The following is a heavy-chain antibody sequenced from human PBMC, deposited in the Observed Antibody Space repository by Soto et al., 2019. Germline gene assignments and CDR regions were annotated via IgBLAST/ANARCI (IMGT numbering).Heavy chain of an antibody. CDR3: ARAVSGYYD. J-gene: IGHJ4*02. D-gene: IGHD3-22*01. V-gene: IGHV3-48*01. CDR2: ISSSSRTI. Sequence: EVQLVESGGGLVQPGGSLRLSCAASGFTFSSYSMNWVRQAPGKGLEWVSYISSSSRTIYYADSVKGRFTISSDNAKNALYLPMNSLRAEDTAVYYCARAVSGYYDWGQGKLVSVAS. CDR1: GFTFSSYS.